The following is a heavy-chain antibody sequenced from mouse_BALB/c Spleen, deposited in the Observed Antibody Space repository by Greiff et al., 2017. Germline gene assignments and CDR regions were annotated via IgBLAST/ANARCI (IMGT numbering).Heavy chain of an antibody. Sequence: EVQLVETGGGLVQPKGSLKLSCAASGFTFNTNAMNWVRQAPGKGLEWVARIRSKSNNYATYYADSVKDRFTISRDDSQSMLYLQMNNLKTEDTAMYYCVRGLPFDYWGQGTTLTVSS. CDR1: GFTFNTNA. CDR2: IRSKSNNYAT. V-gene: IGHV10S3*01. CDR3: VRGLPFDY. J-gene: IGHJ2*01.